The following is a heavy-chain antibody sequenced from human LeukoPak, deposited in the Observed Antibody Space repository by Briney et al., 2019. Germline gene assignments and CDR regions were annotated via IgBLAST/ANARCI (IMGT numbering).Heavy chain of an antibody. CDR1: GGSISSSSYY. V-gene: IGHV4-39*01. D-gene: IGHD1-26*01. CDR2: IYYSGST. CDR3: ARLRSGSYDY. J-gene: IGHJ4*02. Sequence: SETLSLTCTVSGGSISSSSYYWGWIRQPPGKGLEWIGSIYYSGSTYYNPSLKSRVTISVDTSKNQFSLKLSSVTAADTAVYYCARLRSGSYDYWGQRALVTVSS.